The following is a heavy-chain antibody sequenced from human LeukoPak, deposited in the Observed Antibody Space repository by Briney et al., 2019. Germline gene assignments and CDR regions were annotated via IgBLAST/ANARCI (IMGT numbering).Heavy chain of an antibody. CDR3: AREASGYSSGWYGLRAFDI. V-gene: IGHV4-38-2*02. CDR1: GGSISSYY. J-gene: IGHJ3*02. D-gene: IGHD6-19*01. Sequence: SETLSLTCTVSGGSISSYYWSWIRQPPGKGLEWIGSIYHSGSTYYNPSLKSRVTISVDTSKNQFSLKLSSVTAADTAVYYCAREASGYSSGWYGLRAFDIWGQGTMVTVSS. CDR2: IYHSGST.